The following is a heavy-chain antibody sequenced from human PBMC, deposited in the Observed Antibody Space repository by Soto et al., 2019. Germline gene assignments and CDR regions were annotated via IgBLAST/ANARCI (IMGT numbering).Heavy chain of an antibody. J-gene: IGHJ4*02. D-gene: IGHD3-22*01. Sequence: GGSLRLSCAASGFTFSRYDMHWVRQAPGKGLERVAVIWTDGSYEYYADSVMGRFTISRDNSKNTLYLQMNSLRAEDTAVYYCARAGHDSSGYYYGGLDYWGPGTLVTVSS. CDR2: IWTDGSYE. V-gene: IGHV3-33*01. CDR1: GFTFSRYD. CDR3: ARAGHDSSGYYYGGLDY.